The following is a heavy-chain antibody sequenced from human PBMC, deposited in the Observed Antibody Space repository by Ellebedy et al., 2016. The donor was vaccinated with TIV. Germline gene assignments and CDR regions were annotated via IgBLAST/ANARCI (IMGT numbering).Heavy chain of an antibody. CDR1: GGSISRSSYY. CDR3: ARPKSDYFYGMDV. V-gene: IGHV4-39*01. CDR2: IYYTGST. Sequence: MPSETLSLTCTVSGGSISRSSYYWGWIRQPPGKGLECIGPIYYTGSTYYNPSLTSRVTISVDMSKNLFYLNLSSVTAADTAVYYCARPKSDYFYGMDVWGPGTTVTVSS. J-gene: IGHJ6*02.